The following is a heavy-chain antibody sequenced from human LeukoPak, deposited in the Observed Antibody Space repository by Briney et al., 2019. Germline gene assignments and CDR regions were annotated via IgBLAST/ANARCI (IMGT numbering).Heavy chain of an antibody. CDR3: ARDSPGYGGYSY. V-gene: IGHV3-48*03. J-gene: IGHJ4*02. Sequence: PGGSLRLSCAASGFTFSSYEMNWVRQAPGKWLEWVSYISSSGSTIYYADSVKGRFTISRDNAKNSLYLQINSLRAEDTAVYYCARDSPGYGGYSYWGQGTLVTVSS. CDR1: GFTFSSYE. D-gene: IGHD5-12*01. CDR2: ISSSGSTI.